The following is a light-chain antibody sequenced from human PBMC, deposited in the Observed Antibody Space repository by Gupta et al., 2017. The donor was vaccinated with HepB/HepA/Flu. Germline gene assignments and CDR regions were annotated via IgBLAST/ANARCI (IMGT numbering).Light chain of an antibody. J-gene: IGKJ1*01. CDR3: QHYSDRPPWT. CDR2: DAS. V-gene: IGKV3-15*01. Sequence: EVMMTHSPATLSVSPGERAILSCRASQSVASNLAWYQQKPGQAPRLLIYDASTRAADIPARFSGSGSGTEFTLTISSLQSEDFAVYFCQHYSDRPPWTFGQGSKVEI. CDR1: QSVASN.